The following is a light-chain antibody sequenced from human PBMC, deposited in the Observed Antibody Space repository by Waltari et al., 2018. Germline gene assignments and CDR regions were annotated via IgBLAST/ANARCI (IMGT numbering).Light chain of an antibody. J-gene: IGKJ1*01. CDR3: QQLNSNPWT. V-gene: IGKV1-9*01. CDR2: AAS. Sequence: DIQLTQSPSFLSASVGDRVTITCRASLGINSYLSWYQQKPGRAPKLLVYAASTLQSGVPSRFSGSGSGTEFNLTISSLQPEDFATYYCQQLNSNPWTFGQGTKVELK. CDR1: LGINSY.